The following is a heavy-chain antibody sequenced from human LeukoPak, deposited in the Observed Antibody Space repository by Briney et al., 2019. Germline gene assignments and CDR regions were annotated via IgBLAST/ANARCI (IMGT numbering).Heavy chain of an antibody. CDR3: ARDVMVRGVKAYYFDY. Sequence: GASVKVSCKASGYTFTSYYMHWVRQAPGQGLEWMGIINPSGGSTSYAQKFQGRVTMTRDTSTSTVYMELSSLRSEDTAVYYCARDVMVRGVKAYYFDYWGQGTLVTVSS. D-gene: IGHD3-10*01. CDR2: INPSGGST. J-gene: IGHJ4*02. V-gene: IGHV1-46*01. CDR1: GYTFTSYY.